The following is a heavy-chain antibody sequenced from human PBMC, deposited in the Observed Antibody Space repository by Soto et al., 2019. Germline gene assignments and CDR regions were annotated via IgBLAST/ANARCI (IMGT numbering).Heavy chain of an antibody. CDR2: IYYSGST. CDR3: ARVLGLDTAMVTRYYFNY. Sequence: SETLSLTCTVSGGSISSRGYYWSWIRQHPGKGLEWIGYIYYSGSTYYNPSLKSRVTISVDTSKNQFSLKLSSVTAADTAVYYCARVLGLDTAMVTRYYFNYWGQGSLVTVSS. D-gene: IGHD5-18*01. V-gene: IGHV4-31*03. J-gene: IGHJ4*02. CDR1: GGSISSRGYY.